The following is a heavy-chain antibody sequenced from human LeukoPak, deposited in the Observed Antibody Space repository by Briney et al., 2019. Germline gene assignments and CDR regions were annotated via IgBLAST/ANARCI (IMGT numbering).Heavy chain of an antibody. CDR2: IKQDGSEK. CDR3: ARDVGYGYVSNAFDI. CDR1: GFAFSSRDW. D-gene: IGHD5-18*01. J-gene: IGHJ3*02. V-gene: IGHV3-7*01. Sequence: GGSLRLSCVASGFAFSSRDWMTWVRQAPGKGLEWVANIKQDGSEKNYVDSVKGRFTISRDNAKNSVDLQMNSLRVEDTAVYYCARDVGYGYVSNAFDIWGQGTMVTVSS.